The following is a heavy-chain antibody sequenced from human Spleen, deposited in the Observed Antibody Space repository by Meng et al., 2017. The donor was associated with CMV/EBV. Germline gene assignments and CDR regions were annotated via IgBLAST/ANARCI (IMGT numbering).Heavy chain of an antibody. Sequence: GESLKISCAAFGFTFSSYRMNWVRQAPGKGLEWVSDISSTSDYIGYADSVKGRFTISRDNAKNSLYLQMNSLRAEDTAVYYCAGDGSCSTTTCYTPFVYWGQGTLVTVSS. D-gene: IGHD2-2*02. CDR1: GFTFSSYR. V-gene: IGHV3-21*01. CDR3: AGDGSCSTTTCYTPFVY. CDR2: ISSTSDYI. J-gene: IGHJ4*02.